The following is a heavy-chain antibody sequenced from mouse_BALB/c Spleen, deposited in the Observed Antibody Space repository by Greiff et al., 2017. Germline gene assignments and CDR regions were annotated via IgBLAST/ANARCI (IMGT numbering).Heavy chain of an antibody. D-gene: IGHD2-14*01. V-gene: IGHV5-12-1*01. Sequence: EVQRVESGGGLVKPGGSLKLSCAASGFAFSSYDMSWVRQTPEKRLEWVAYISSGGGSTYYPDTVKGRFTISRDNAKNTLYLQMSSLKSEDTAMYYCARSYYRYDAWFAYWGQGTLVTVSA. J-gene: IGHJ3*01. CDR1: GFAFSSYD. CDR3: ARSYYRYDAWFAY. CDR2: ISSGGGST.